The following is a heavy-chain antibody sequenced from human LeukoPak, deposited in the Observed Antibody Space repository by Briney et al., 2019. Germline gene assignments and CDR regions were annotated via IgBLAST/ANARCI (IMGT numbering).Heavy chain of an antibody. D-gene: IGHD3-10*01. CDR3: ASEGDYYFGYFY. Sequence: GGSLRLSCAASGFTFSSYWMSWVRQAPGKGLEWVANINQDGSEKNYVDSVKGRFTISRDNAKSSLYLQMNSLRAEDTAIYYCASEGDYYFGYFYWGQGTLVTVSS. CDR1: GFTFSSYW. J-gene: IGHJ4*02. V-gene: IGHV3-7*01. CDR2: INQDGSEK.